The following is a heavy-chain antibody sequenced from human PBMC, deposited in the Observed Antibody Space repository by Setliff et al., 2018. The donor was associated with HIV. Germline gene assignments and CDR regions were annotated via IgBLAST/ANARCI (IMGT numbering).Heavy chain of an antibody. Sequence: SETLSLTCAVYGASISDSNSYWGWIRQPPGKRLEWLGSIYYSGSTYFNPSLKGRVTISVDTSKNQISLKLTSVTAADTAVYYCAGHLRVYDYVWGSYRQNWFDPWGQGTLVTVSS. V-gene: IGHV4-39*01. CDR1: GASISDSNSY. D-gene: IGHD3-16*02. CDR2: IYYSGST. J-gene: IGHJ5*02. CDR3: AGHLRVYDYVWGSYRQNWFDP.